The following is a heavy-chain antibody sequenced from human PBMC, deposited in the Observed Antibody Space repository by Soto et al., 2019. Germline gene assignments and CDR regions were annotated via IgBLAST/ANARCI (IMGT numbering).Heavy chain of an antibody. J-gene: IGHJ4*02. CDR2: INHSGST. Sequence: PSETLSLTCAVYGGSFSGYYWSWIRQPPGKGLEWIGEINHSGSTNYNPSLKSRVTISVDTSKNQFSLKLSSVTAADTAVCYCASGRWLQLFDYWGQGTLVTVSS. D-gene: IGHD1-1*01. V-gene: IGHV4-34*01. CDR1: GGSFSGYY. CDR3: ASGRWLQLFDY.